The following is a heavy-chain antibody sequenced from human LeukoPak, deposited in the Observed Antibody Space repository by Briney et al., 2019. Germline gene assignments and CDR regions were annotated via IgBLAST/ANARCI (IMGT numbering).Heavy chain of an antibody. Sequence: HGESLKISCKGSGYSFTSYWIGWVRQMPGKGLEWMGIIYPGDSDTRYSPSFQGQVTTSSDKSISTAYLQWSRLKASARAMYYCNLQAGSDNFDYWGQGTLVTVSS. CDR3: NLQAGSDNFDY. V-gene: IGHV5-51*01. D-gene: IGHD6-25*01. CDR1: GYSFTSYW. J-gene: IGHJ4*02. CDR2: IYPGDSDT.